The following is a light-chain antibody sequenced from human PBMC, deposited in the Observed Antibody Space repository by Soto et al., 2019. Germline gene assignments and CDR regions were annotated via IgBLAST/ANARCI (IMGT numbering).Light chain of an antibody. CDR1: SSDDDGYNY. J-gene: IGLJ1*01. Sequence: QSVLTQPASVSGSPGQSITISCTGTSSDDDGYNYVSWYQQNPGKAPKLMIYEVSNRPSGVSNRFSGSKSGNTASLTISGLQAEDEADYYCTSYRSTSTRYVFGTGTKVTVL. CDR3: TSYRSTSTRYV. V-gene: IGLV2-14*01. CDR2: EVS.